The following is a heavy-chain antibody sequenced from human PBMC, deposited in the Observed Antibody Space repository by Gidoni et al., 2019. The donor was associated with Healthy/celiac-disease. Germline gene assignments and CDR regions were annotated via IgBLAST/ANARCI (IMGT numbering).Heavy chain of an antibody. CDR3: ARDQGGSGSCPSSYYYYGMDV. D-gene: IGHD3-10*01. J-gene: IGHJ6*02. CDR2: IYHSGRT. CDR1: GGSISRSNW. Sequence: QVQLQESGSGLVKPSRTLSLTCAVSGGSISRSNWWSWVRQPPGKGLEWIGEIYHSGRTNYNPSLKHRVTISVDKSNNQFSLKLSSVTAADTAVYDCARDQGGSGSCPSSYYYYGMDVCGQGTTVTVSS. V-gene: IGHV4-4*02.